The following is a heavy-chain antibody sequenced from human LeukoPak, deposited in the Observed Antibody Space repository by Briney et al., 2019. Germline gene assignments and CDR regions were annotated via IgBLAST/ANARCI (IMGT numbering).Heavy chain of an antibody. CDR1: GGSISSGGYY. J-gene: IGHJ4*02. CDR2: IYYSGST. V-gene: IGHV4-31*03. CDR3: ARDNSLGGWKFDY. Sequence: VKPSQTLSLTCTVSGGSISSGGYYWSWIRQHPGKGLEWIGYIYYSGSTYYNPSLKSRVTISVDTSKNQFSLKLSSVTAADTAVYYCARDNSLGGWKFDYWGQGTLVTVSS. D-gene: IGHD1-1*01.